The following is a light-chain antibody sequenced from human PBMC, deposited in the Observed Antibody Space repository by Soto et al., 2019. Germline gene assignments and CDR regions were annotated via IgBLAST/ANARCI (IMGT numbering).Light chain of an antibody. J-gene: IGLJ2*01. V-gene: IGLV2-23*03. Sequence: QSALTQPASVSGSPGQSSTISCTGTSIDVGSYTLVSWYQQHPGKAPKLMIYEGSKRPSGVSNRFSGSKSGNTASLTISGLQAEDEADYYCCSYAGSSTFVVFGGGTKLTV. CDR2: EGS. CDR3: CSYAGSSTFVV. CDR1: SIDVGSYTL.